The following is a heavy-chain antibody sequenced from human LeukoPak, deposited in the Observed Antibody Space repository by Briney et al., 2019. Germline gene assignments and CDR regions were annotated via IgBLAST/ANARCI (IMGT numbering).Heavy chain of an antibody. CDR1: GFTFSSYW. Sequence: PGGSLRLSCAASGFTFSSYWMSWVRQAPGKGLEWVANIKQDGSEKYYVDSVKGRFTISRDNAENSLYLQTNSLRAEDTAVYYCARVDIVVVPAAMGRRYYYYYMDVWGKGTTVTVSS. CDR3: ARVDIVVVPAAMGRRYYYYYMDV. V-gene: IGHV3-7*01. CDR2: IKQDGSEK. J-gene: IGHJ6*03. D-gene: IGHD2-2*03.